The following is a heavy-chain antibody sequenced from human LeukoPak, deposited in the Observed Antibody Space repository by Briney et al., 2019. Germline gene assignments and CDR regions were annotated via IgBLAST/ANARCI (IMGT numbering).Heavy chain of an antibody. D-gene: IGHD2-15*01. J-gene: IGHJ6*02. V-gene: IGHV1-69*13. CDR3: ARDDTCGGGSCYYYYGMDV. CDR1: GGTFSSYA. CDR2: IIPIFGTA. Sequence: SVKVSCKASGGTFSSYAISWVRQAPGQGLEWMGGIIPIFGTANYAQKFQGRVTITADESTSTAYMELSSLRSEDTAVYYCARDDTCGGGSCYYYYGMDVWGQGTTVTVSS.